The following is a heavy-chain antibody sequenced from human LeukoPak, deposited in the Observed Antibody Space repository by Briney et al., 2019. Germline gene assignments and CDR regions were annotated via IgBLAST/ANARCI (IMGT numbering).Heavy chain of an antibody. J-gene: IGHJ5*01. CDR3: ARSDWLDS. CDR2: IKGDGSST. Sequence: GGSLRLSCAASGFTFSGKWMHWDRQAPGKGLVWVSRIKGDGSSTTYADSVKGRFTISRDNAKNTLHLQMDSLRAEDTAVYYCARSDWLDSWGQGTLVTVSS. V-gene: IGHV3-74*03. CDR1: GFTFSGKW.